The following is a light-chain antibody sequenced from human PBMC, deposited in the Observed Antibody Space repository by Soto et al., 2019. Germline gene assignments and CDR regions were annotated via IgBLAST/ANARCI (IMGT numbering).Light chain of an antibody. CDR2: DAS. CDR1: QDIANS. V-gene: IGKV1-33*01. CDR3: QQYENIPPT. J-gene: IGKJ5*01. Sequence: DIQMTQSPSSLSASIGDRVILTCQASQDIANSLNWYQHKPGKAPKLLIYDASNLERGGPVRFSGSGSGTDFSFTISSLQPEDIATYYCQQYENIPPTFGQGTRLEIK.